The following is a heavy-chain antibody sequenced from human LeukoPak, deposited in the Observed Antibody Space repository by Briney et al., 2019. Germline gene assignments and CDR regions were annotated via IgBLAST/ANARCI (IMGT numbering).Heavy chain of an antibody. CDR1: GFTFSDYY. D-gene: IGHD1-20*01. Sequence: PGGSLRLSCAASGFTFSDYYMSWIRQAPGKGLEWVSYISSSGSTIYYADSVKGRFTISRDNAKNSLYLQMNSLRAEDTAVYYCARLPSDAGGITGPDAFDIWGQGTMVTVSS. V-gene: IGHV3-11*01. J-gene: IGHJ3*02. CDR2: ISSSGSTI. CDR3: ARLPSDAGGITGPDAFDI.